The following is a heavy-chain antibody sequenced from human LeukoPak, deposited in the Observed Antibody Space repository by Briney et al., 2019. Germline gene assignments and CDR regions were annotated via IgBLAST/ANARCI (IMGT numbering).Heavy chain of an antibody. Sequence: GGSLRLSCAASGFTFSSYGMHWVRQAPGKGLEWVAFIRYDGSNKYYADSVKGRFTISRDNSKNTLYLQMNSLRAEDTAVYYCANPPDGSGSYYTPDAFDIWGQGTMVTVSS. V-gene: IGHV3-30*02. CDR1: GFTFSSYG. CDR2: IRYDGSNK. CDR3: ANPPDGSGSYYTPDAFDI. J-gene: IGHJ3*02. D-gene: IGHD3-10*01.